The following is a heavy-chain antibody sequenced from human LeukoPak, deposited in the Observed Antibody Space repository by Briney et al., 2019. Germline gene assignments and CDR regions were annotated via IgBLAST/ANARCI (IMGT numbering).Heavy chain of an antibody. CDR3: ARRVAVVGSNWFDP. V-gene: IGHV4-39*07. CDR1: GVSISSSNYY. D-gene: IGHD6-13*01. CDR2: IYYSGST. J-gene: IGHJ5*02. Sequence: SETLSLTCTVSGVSISSSNYYWRWIRQPPGKGLEWIGSIYYSGSTYYTPSLKSRVTISVDTSKNQFSLMLKSVTAADTAVYYCARRVAVVGSNWFDPWGQGTLVTVSS.